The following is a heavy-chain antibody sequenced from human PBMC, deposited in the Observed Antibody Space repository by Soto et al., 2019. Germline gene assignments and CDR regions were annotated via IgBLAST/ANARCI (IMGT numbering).Heavy chain of an antibody. CDR2: INAGNGNT. Sequence: QVPLVQSGAEVKKPGASVKVSCKASGYTFTSYAMHWVRQAPGQRLEWMGWINAGNGNTKYSQKFQGRVTITRDTSASTAYMELSSLRSEDTAVYYCARWGDCTNGVCFLYFDYWGQGTLVTVSS. CDR1: GYTFTSYA. V-gene: IGHV1-3*01. CDR3: ARWGDCTNGVCFLYFDY. J-gene: IGHJ4*02. D-gene: IGHD2-8*01.